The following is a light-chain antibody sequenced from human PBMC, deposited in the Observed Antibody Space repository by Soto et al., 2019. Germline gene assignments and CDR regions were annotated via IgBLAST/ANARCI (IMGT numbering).Light chain of an antibody. Sequence: MKQSPATLSVSPGERATLSCMASQSLRSSLAWYQQRLGQAPRLLIFGASTRASGVPDRFSGSGSGTEFTLTIISLQSDDFAVYYCQQYKNWPPWTFGQGTKVDIK. J-gene: IGKJ1*01. CDR2: GAS. CDR1: QSLRSS. V-gene: IGKV3-15*01. CDR3: QQYKNWPPWT.